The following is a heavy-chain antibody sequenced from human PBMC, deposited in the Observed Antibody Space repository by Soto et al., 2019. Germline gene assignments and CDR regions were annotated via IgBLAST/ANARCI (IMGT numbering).Heavy chain of an antibody. D-gene: IGHD3-3*01. CDR2: INHSGST. V-gene: IGHV4-34*01. CDR3: ARTKGRSYYDFWSGYHALDY. Sequence: QVQLRQWGAGLLKPSETLSLTCAVYGGSFSGYYWSWIRQPPGKGLEWIGEINHSGSTNYNPSLKSRVTISVDTSKNQFSLKLSSVTAADTAVYYCARTKGRSYYDFWSGYHALDYWGQGTLVTVSS. CDR1: GGSFSGYY. J-gene: IGHJ4*02.